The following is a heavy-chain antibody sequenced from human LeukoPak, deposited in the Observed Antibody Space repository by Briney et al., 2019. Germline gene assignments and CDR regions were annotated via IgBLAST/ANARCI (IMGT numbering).Heavy chain of an antibody. CDR2: IYYSGST. Sequence: SETLSLTCAVSGGSISSNSYYWGWIRQPPGKGLEWIGSIYYSGSTYYSPSLKSRVTISVDTSKNQFSLRLRSVTAADAATYYCASPRRDGYNFPPRREDYYMDVWGKGTTVTVSS. J-gene: IGHJ6*03. CDR1: GGSISSNSYY. D-gene: IGHD5-24*01. V-gene: IGHV4-39*01. CDR3: ASPRRDGYNFPPRREDYYMDV.